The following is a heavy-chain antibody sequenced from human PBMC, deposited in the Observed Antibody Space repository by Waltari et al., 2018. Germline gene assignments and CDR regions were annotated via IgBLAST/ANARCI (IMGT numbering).Heavy chain of an antibody. J-gene: IGHJ4*02. CDR2: RKEDGGEK. CDR1: GFTFSYHW. V-gene: IGHV3-7*01. CDR3: ARLYMAAFDY. Sequence: EVQLVESGGGLVQPGGSLRLSCAASGFTFSYHWMTWVRQAPGKGREWVANRKEDGGEKYYVDAVKGRFTISRDNAKNSLYLQMNSLRAEDTAVYYCARLYMAAFDYWDEGTLVTVSS. D-gene: IGHD1-20*01.